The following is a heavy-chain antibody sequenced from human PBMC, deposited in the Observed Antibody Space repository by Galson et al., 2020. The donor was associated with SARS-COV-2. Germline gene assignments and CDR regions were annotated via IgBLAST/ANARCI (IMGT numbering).Heavy chain of an antibody. V-gene: IGHV3-7*01. J-gene: IGHJ4*02. D-gene: IGHD5-18*01. CDR1: GFTFSSYW. CDR3: ARATGPRIQLRPFDY. CDR2: IKEDGSDK. Sequence: GESLKISCAASGFTFSSYWMTWVRQAPGKGLEWVANIKEDGSDKYYVDSVKGRFTISRDNAKNSLYLQMNSLRAEDTALYYCARATGPRIQLRPFDYWGQGTLVTVSS.